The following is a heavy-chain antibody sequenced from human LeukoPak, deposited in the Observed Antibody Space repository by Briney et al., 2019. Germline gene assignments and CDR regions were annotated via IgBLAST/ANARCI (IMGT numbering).Heavy chain of an antibody. CDR1: GFTFSSYW. V-gene: IGHV3-7*03. Sequence: GGSLRLSCAASGFTFSSYWMSWVRQAPGKGLEWVANIKQDGSEQYSVDSVKGRFTISRDNAKNSLYLQMNSLRAEDTAVYYCARDRWAYCSGGSCYSGDYYYGMDVWGKGTTVTVSS. CDR2: IKQDGSEQ. D-gene: IGHD2-15*01. J-gene: IGHJ6*04. CDR3: ARDRWAYCSGGSCYSGDYYYGMDV.